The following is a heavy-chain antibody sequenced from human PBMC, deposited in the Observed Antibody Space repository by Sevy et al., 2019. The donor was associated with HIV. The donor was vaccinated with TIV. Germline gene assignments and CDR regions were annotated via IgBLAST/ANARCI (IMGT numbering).Heavy chain of an antibody. CDR1: GFTFSGYA. J-gene: IGHJ4*02. CDR3: ARGRGGVVAGTGYFDY. D-gene: IGHD6-19*01. V-gene: IGHV3-30-3*01. CDR2: ISFDGSNK. Sequence: GGSLRLSCAASGFTFSGYAMHWVRQAPGKGLEWVAVISFDGSNKYYADSVKGRFTISRDNSKNTLYLQMNSLRVEATAVYYCARGRGGVVAGTGYFDYWGQGTLVTVSS.